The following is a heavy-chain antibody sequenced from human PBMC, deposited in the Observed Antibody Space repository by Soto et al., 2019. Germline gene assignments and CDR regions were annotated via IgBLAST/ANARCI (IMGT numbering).Heavy chain of an antibody. V-gene: IGHV4-59*01. J-gene: IGHJ5*02. Sequence: SETLSLTCTVSGCSIRSYYWSWIRQPPGKGLEWIGYIYYSGSTNYNPSLKSRVTISVDTSKNQFSLKLSSVTAADTAVYYCARTPTIFGVAPRWFDPWGQGTLVTVSS. CDR3: ARTPTIFGVAPRWFDP. CDR2: IYYSGST. CDR1: GCSIRSYY. D-gene: IGHD3-3*01.